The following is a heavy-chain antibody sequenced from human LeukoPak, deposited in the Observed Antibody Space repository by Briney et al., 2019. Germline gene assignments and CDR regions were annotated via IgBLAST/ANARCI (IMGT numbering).Heavy chain of an antibody. D-gene: IGHD1-1*01. V-gene: IGHV1-2*02. J-gene: IGHJ4*02. CDR1: GYTFTGYY. CDR2: INPNSGGT. Sequence: ASVKVSCKASGYTFTGYYMHWVRQAPGQRLEWMGWINPNSGGTNYAQKFQGRVTMTRDTSIRTAYMELSRLRSAGTAVYYCARGNWNDDSFDYWGQGTLVTVSS. CDR3: ARGNWNDDSFDY.